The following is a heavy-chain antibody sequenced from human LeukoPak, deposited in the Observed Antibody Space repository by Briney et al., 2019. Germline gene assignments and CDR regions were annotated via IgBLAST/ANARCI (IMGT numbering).Heavy chain of an antibody. J-gene: IGHJ3*02. CDR3: ARALYYYDSSGYYNAFDI. CDR2: IYTSGST. D-gene: IGHD3-22*01. V-gene: IGHV4-61*02. Sequence: PSETLSLTCTVSGGSISSGSYYWSWIRQPAGKGLEWIGRIYTSGSTNYNPSLKSRVTISVDTSQNQFSLKLSSVTAADTAVYYCARALYYYDSSGYYNAFDIWGQGTMVTVSS. CDR1: GGSISSGSYY.